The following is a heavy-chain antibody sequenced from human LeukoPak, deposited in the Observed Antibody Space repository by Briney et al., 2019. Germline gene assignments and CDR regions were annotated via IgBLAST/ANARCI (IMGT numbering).Heavy chain of an antibody. J-gene: IGHJ4*02. Sequence: LSCAASGFTFSSYWMSWVRQPPGKGLEWIGYIYYSGSTYYNPSLKSRVTMSVDTSKNQFSLKLSSVTAVDTAVYYCARTGQVAQGSFDYWGQGTLVTVSS. V-gene: IGHV4-28*01. CDR1: GFTFSSYW. D-gene: IGHD5-12*01. CDR2: IYYSGST. CDR3: ARTGQVAQGSFDY.